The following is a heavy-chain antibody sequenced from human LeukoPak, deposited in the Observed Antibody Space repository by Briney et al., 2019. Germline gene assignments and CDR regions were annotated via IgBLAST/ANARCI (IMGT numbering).Heavy chain of an antibody. V-gene: IGHV3-30-3*01. D-gene: IGHD3-10*02. Sequence: PGRSLRLSCAASGFTFSSYAMHWVRQAPGKGLEWVAVISYDGSNKYYADSVKGRFTISRDNSKNTLYLQMNSLRAEDTAVYYCAKDGFFSLFGELLPAMLLDYWGQGTLVTVSS. CDR3: AKDGFFSLFGELLPAMLLDY. J-gene: IGHJ4*02. CDR2: ISYDGSNK. CDR1: GFTFSSYA.